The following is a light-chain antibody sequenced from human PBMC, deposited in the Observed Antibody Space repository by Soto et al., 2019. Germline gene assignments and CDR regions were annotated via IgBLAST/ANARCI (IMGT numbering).Light chain of an antibody. J-gene: IGLJ2*01. Sequence: QSVLTLSPSASASLGASVKLTCTLSSGHSSYAIAWHQQQPEKGPRYLMKLNSDGSHSKGDGIPDRFSGSSSGAERYLTISSLQSEDEADYYCQTWGTGTLVFGGGTQLTVL. V-gene: IGLV4-69*01. CDR2: LNSDGSH. CDR1: SGHSSYA. CDR3: QTWGTGTLV.